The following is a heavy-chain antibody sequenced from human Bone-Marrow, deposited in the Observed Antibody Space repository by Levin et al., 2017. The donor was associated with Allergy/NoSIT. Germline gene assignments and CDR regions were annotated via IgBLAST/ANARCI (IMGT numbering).Heavy chain of an antibody. V-gene: IGHV2-5*02. J-gene: IGHJ4*02. D-gene: IGHD3-10*01. Sequence: SGPTLVKPTQTLTLTCTFSGFSLNTTGEGVGWIRQPPGKALQWLGVIYWDGDKRYRPSLKFRLTITRDTSKNRVFLRMTNMDPADPATYFCAHGAGVYYYWGQGTPVTVSS. CDR3: AHGAGVYYY. CDR2: IYWDGDK. CDR1: GFSLNTTGEG.